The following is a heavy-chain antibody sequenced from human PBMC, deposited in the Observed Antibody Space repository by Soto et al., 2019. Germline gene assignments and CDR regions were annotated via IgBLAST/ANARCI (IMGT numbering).Heavy chain of an antibody. Sequence: QVQLQESGPGLVKPSQTLSLTCTVSGGSISSGDYYWSWIRQPPGKGLEWIGYIYYSGSTSYNPSLNSRVTISVDTSKNQFSLKLSSVTAADTAVYYCARATIVLVPAAMVSHWFDPWGQGTMVTVSS. D-gene: IGHD2-2*01. CDR1: GGSISSGDYY. V-gene: IGHV4-30-4*01. CDR3: ARATIVLVPAAMVSHWFDP. CDR2: IYYSGST. J-gene: IGHJ5*02.